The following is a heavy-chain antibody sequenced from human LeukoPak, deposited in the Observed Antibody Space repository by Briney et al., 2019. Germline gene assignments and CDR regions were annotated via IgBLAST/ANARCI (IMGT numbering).Heavy chain of an antibody. CDR2: TYYRSKWYN. CDR3: ARGPWFGELYHYYYYMDV. Sequence: SQTLSLTCAISGDSVSSNSAAWNWITQSPSRGLEWLGRTYYRSKWYNDYAVSVKSRITINPDTSKNQFSLQLNSVTPEDTAVYYCARGPWFGELYHYYYYMDVWGKGTTVTVSS. D-gene: IGHD3-10*01. CDR1: GDSVSSNSAA. V-gene: IGHV6-1*01. J-gene: IGHJ6*03.